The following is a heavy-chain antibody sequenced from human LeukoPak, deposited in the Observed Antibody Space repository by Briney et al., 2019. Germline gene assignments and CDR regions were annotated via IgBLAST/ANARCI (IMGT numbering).Heavy chain of an antibody. D-gene: IGHD3-22*01. V-gene: IGHV4-38-2*02. Sequence: SETLSLTCTVSGYSISSGYYWGWIRQPPGKGLEWIGSIYHSGSTYYNPSLKSRATISVDTSKNQFSLKLSSVTAADTAVYYCARSITMIVVVSYYFDFWGQGTLVTVSS. CDR3: ARSITMIVVVSYYFDF. CDR1: GYSISSGYY. CDR2: IYHSGST. J-gene: IGHJ4*02.